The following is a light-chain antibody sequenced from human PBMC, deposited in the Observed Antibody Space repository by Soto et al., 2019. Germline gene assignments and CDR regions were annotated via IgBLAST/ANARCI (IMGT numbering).Light chain of an antibody. Sequence: ILMTQSPASLSVSPWERATRSCRASQNIYSNIAWYQQRPGQAPRLLIYRASTRATGVPARFSGSGSGTEFTLTSSSLQSEDFTLYSCLQYHNLCAFGQGTKVEIK. CDR3: LQYHNLCA. CDR1: QNIYSN. V-gene: IGKV3-15*01. CDR2: RAS. J-gene: IGKJ1*01.